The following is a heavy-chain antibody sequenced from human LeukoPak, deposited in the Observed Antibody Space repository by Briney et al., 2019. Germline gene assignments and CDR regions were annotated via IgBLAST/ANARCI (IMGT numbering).Heavy chain of an antibody. Sequence: SETLSLTCKVSGGSISGYYWTWIRQSPGKRPEWLAYVRYTGSPNYNPSLKSRVTISVDTSKNQFSLTLTSVTAADTGVYYCARHVAPDKDYFDYWGPGTLVIVSP. CDR3: ARHVAPDKDYFDY. V-gene: IGHV4-59*08. CDR2: VRYTGSP. CDR1: GGSISGYY. D-gene: IGHD2-21*01. J-gene: IGHJ4*02.